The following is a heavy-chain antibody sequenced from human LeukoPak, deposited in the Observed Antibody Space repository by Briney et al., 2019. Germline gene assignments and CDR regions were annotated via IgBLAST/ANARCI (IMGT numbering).Heavy chain of an antibody. J-gene: IGHJ3*02. Sequence: PSETLSLTCTVSGGSISSYYWSWIRQPPGKGLEWIGYIYYSGSTNYNPSLKSRVTISVDTSKNQLSLRLTSVTAADTAMYYCAKNKSWNYDSFDIWGQGTMVTVSS. V-gene: IGHV4-59*01. CDR3: AKNKSWNYDSFDI. CDR1: GGSISSYY. CDR2: IYYSGST. D-gene: IGHD1-7*01.